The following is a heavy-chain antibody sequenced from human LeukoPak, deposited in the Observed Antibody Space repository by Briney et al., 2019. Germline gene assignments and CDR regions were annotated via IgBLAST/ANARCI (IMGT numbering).Heavy chain of an antibody. Sequence: GGSLRLSCAASGVTFSDYYMSWIRQAPGKGLEWVSYISSSGSTIYYADSVKGRFTISRDNAKNSLYLQMNSLRAEDTAVYYCARASPRHDSSGYYHYWGQGTLVTVSS. J-gene: IGHJ4*02. D-gene: IGHD3-22*01. CDR2: ISSSGSTI. CDR1: GVTFSDYY. V-gene: IGHV3-11*01. CDR3: ARASPRHDSSGYYHY.